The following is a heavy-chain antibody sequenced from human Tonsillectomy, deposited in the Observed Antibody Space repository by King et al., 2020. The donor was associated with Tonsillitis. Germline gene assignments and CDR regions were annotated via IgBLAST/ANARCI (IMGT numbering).Heavy chain of an antibody. CDR2: THPGDSDT. CDR1: GYSCSTYW. CDR3: ARLEGGSPYYYYYMDV. V-gene: IGHV5-51*04. D-gene: IGHD3-16*01. Sequence: QLVQSGAEVKKPGDSLKISCRGTGYSCSTYWIGWVRQMPGKGLAWMGITHPGDSDTRYSPSFQGQVTISADKPIDTTYMQWCSLKASDTAIYYCARLEGGSPYYYYYMDVWGKGTTVTVSS. J-gene: IGHJ6*03.